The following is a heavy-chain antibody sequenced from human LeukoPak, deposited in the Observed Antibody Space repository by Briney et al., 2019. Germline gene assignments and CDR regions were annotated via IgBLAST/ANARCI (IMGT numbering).Heavy chain of an antibody. V-gene: IGHV1-46*01. CDR3: AREAGSFDY. CDR2: ISPSAGST. D-gene: IGHD6-25*01. CDR1: GYTFTSYY. Sequence: ASVKVSCKASGYTFTSYYMHWVRQAPGQGLEWMGIISPSAGSTTYAQKFQGRVTMTRDMSTSTVYMELSSLTSEDTAVYYCAREAGSFDYWGQGTLVTVSS. J-gene: IGHJ4*02.